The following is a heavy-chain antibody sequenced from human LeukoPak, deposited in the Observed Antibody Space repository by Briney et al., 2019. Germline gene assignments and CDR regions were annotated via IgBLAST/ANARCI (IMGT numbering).Heavy chain of an antibody. CDR1: GYTFTDYY. Sequence: ASVKVSCKASGYTFTDYYMHWVRQAPGQGLEWMGWMNPNSGKTGYAQKFQGRVTITRNTSISTAYMELSSLRSEDTAVYYCARVTETASYSGSYFGLYYYYYMDVWGKGTTVTVSS. V-gene: IGHV1-8*01. D-gene: IGHD1-26*01. CDR3: ARVTETASYSGSYFGLYYYYYMDV. J-gene: IGHJ6*03. CDR2: MNPNSGKT.